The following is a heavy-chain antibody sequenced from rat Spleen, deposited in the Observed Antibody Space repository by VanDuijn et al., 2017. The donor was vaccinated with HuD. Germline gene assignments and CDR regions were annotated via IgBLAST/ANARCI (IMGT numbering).Heavy chain of an antibody. CDR3: TQPLDT. V-gene: IGHV5-7*01. Sequence: EVQLMESGGGLVQPGRSLKLSCAASGFTFSDYSMAWVRQAPEKGLEWVATISFEGSSTYYRDSVKDPFPNTRDNAKSTRYLQMDSLRSEDTTTYFHTQPLDTWGHPPLVTVS. CDR1: GFTFSDYS. D-gene: IGHD3-4*01. J-gene: IGHJ3*01. CDR2: ISFEGSST.